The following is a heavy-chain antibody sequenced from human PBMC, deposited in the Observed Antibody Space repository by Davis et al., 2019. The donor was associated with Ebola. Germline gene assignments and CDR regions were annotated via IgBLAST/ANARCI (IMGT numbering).Heavy chain of an antibody. J-gene: IGHJ6*02. Sequence: ETLSLTCTVSGGSISSYYWSWVRQAPGKGLEWVSAISGSGGSTYYADSVKGRFTISRDNSKNTLYLQMNSLRAEDTAVYYCVPAAMHYGMDVWGQGTTVTVSS. D-gene: IGHD2-2*01. CDR1: GGSISSYY. V-gene: IGHV3-23*01. CDR3: VPAAMHYGMDV. CDR2: ISGSGGST.